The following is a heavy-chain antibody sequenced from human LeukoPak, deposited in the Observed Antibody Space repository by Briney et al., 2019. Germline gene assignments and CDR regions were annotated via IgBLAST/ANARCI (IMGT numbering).Heavy chain of an antibody. CDR3: ARHRKQWLGPVGAFDY. D-gene: IGHD6-19*01. CDR1: GGSISSYY. J-gene: IGHJ4*02. V-gene: IGHV4-59*08. Sequence: SETLSLTCTVSGGSISSYYWSWIRQPPGKGLEWIGYIYYSGSTNYNPSLKSRVTISVDTSKNQFSLKLSSVTAADTAVYYCARHRKQWLGPVGAFDYWGQGTLVTVSS. CDR2: IYYSGST.